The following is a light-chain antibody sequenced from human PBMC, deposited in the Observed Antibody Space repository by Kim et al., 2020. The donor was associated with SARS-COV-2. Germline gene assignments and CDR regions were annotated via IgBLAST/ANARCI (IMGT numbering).Light chain of an antibody. CDR3: QAWDSSTVV. CDR2: QDS. J-gene: IGLJ2*01. Sequence: SVSPGQTASITCSGDKLGDKYACWYQQTPGQSPVLVIYQDSKRPSGIPERFSGSNSGNTATLTISGTQAIDEADYYCQAWDSSTVVFGGWTQLTVL. V-gene: IGLV3-1*01. CDR1: KLGDKY.